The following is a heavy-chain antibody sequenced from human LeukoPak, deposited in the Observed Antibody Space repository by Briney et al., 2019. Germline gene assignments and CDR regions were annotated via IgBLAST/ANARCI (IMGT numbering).Heavy chain of an antibody. CDR1: GFTFSSYK. J-gene: IGHJ4*02. V-gene: IGHV3-48*01. CDR3: ARVGFGLTYYYDSSVRGKVDY. Sequence: GGSLRLSRAASGFTFSSYKMNSGRAAPGGRLGSVSYICSSVRTTYYTHSVKGRFTISRDNAKNTLYLQMNSLRAEDTAVYYCARVGFGLTYYYDSSVRGKVDYWGQGTLVTVSS. D-gene: IGHD3-22*01. CDR2: ICSSVRTT.